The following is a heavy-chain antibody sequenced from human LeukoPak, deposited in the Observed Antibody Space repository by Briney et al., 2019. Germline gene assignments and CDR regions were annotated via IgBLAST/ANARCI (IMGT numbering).Heavy chain of an antibody. V-gene: IGHV3-48*02. D-gene: IGHD7-27*01. CDR1: GFTFNSYS. Sequence: GGSLRLPCGASGFTFNSYSMNWVRQAPGKGLEWVSYISSSTSRMYYADSVKGRFTISRDSARRSLFLQMNSLRDEDTAVYYCARDIHWAFDYWGQGTLVTVSS. J-gene: IGHJ4*02. CDR2: ISSSTSRM. CDR3: ARDIHWAFDY.